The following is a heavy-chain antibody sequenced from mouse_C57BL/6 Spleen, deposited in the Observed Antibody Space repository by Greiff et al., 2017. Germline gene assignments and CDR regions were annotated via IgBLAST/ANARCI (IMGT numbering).Heavy chain of an antibody. J-gene: IGHJ3*01. V-gene: IGHV5-17*01. CDR2: ISSGSSTI. D-gene: IGHD2-4*01. Sequence: EVMLVESGGGLVKPGGSLKLSCAASGFTFSDYGMHWVRQAPEKGLEWVAYISSGSSTIYYADTVKGRFTISRDNAKNTLFLQMTSLRSEDTAMYYCARSDYGDGAWFAYWGQGTLVTVSA. CDR3: ARSDYGDGAWFAY. CDR1: GFTFSDYG.